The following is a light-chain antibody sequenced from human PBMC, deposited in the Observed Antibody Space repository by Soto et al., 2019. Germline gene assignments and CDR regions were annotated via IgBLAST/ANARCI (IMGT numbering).Light chain of an antibody. V-gene: IGKV3-20*01. Sequence: EIVLTQSPGTLSLSPGERATLSCRASESFANTYLAWYQQKPGQAPRLLIYGASSRATGIPDRFSGSVSGTDYTLTSSRLEPEDSAVYYCQQYGSSPLTFGGGTKVEIK. CDR1: ESFANTY. J-gene: IGKJ4*01. CDR2: GAS. CDR3: QQYGSSPLT.